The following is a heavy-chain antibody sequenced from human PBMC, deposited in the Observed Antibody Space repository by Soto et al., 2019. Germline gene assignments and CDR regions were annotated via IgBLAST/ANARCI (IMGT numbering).Heavy chain of an antibody. CDR2: IIHTGST. D-gene: IGHD2-2*01. Sequence: PSETLSLTCAVSRGSFSGYYWSWVRRFPGKGLEWIGEIIHTGSTNYNPSPKSRVTMSIDTSKKEISLKLSSVTAADTAVYYCARVGQPPSDYWGQGTLVTVSS. CDR1: RGSFSGYY. CDR3: ARVGQPPSDY. J-gene: IGHJ4*02. V-gene: IGHV4-34*12.